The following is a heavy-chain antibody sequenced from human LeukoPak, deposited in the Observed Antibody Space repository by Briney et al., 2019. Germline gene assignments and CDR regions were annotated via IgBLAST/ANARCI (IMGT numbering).Heavy chain of an antibody. CDR2: IRDSGGST. Sequence: GGSLRLSCAVSGITLSNYGMSWVRQAPGKGLEWVAGIRDSGGSTNYADSVKGRFTISRDNPKNTLYLQMNILRAEDTAVYFCAKRGVVIRVILVAFHKEAYYFDSWGQGAMVTVSS. V-gene: IGHV3-23*01. J-gene: IGHJ4*02. CDR3: AKRGVVIRVILVAFHKEAYYFDS. CDR1: GITLSNYG. D-gene: IGHD3-22*01.